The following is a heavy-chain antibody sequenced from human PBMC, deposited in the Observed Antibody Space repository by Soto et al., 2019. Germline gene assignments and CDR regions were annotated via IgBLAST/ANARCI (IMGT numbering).Heavy chain of an antibody. V-gene: IGHV1-18*01. CDR2: ISTYSGNT. Sequence: QVQLVQSGAEVKKPGASVKVSCKASGYTFSRHGINWVRQAPGQGLEWMGWISTYSGNTNYAQKLQGRVTMTTDTSTSTGYMELRSLRSDDPAVYYCVREITATDYYFDYWGQGTLVTVSS. D-gene: IGHD1-20*01. J-gene: IGHJ4*02. CDR3: VREITATDYYFDY. CDR1: GYTFSRHG.